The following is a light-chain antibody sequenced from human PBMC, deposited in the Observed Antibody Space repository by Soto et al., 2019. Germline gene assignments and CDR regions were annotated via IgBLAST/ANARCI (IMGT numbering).Light chain of an antibody. CDR2: GAS. J-gene: IGKJ4*01. Sequence: ENVLTQSPATLSLSLGERATLSCRASQSVSNSYLAWYQQKPGQAPRLLIYGASSRATGIPDRFSGTGSGTDFTLTITRLEPEDFAVYYCQQYGGSPLVTFGGGTKVEI. V-gene: IGKV3-20*01. CDR1: QSVSNSY. CDR3: QQYGGSPLVT.